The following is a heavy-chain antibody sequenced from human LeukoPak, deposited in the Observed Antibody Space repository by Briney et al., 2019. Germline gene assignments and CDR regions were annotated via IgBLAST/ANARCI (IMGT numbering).Heavy chain of an antibody. V-gene: IGHV1-2*02. D-gene: IGHD5-12*01. Sequence: ASVKVSCKASGYTFTGYYMHWVRQAPGQELEWMGWINPNSGGTNYAQKFQGRVTMTRDTSISTAYMELSRLRSDDTAVYYCAREMATTDGGFDYWGQGTLVTVSS. CDR2: INPNSGGT. CDR1: GYTFTGYY. J-gene: IGHJ4*02. CDR3: AREMATTDGGFDY.